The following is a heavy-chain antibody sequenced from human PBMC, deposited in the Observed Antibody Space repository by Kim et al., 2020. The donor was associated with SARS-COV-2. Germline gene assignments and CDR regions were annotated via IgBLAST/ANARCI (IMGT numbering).Heavy chain of an antibody. D-gene: IGHD2-2*01. CDR3: AKELYDCSRTGCYRLPYYSAMDA. J-gene: IGHJ6*02. CDR2: ISGDGGNT. Sequence: GGSLRLSCDASGFTFNTYAMNWVRQAPGKGLEWVSAISGDGGNTYYADSVRGRFTISRDNSQNTLNLQMNSLRAEDTALYYCAKELYDCSRTGCYRLPYYSAMDAWGQGTTVTLSS. V-gene: IGHV3-23*01. CDR1: GFTFNTYA.